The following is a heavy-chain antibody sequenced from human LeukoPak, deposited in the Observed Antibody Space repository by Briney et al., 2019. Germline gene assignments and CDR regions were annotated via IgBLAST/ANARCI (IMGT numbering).Heavy chain of an antibody. CDR3: ARDGYYDFWSGYYRGEENYFDY. CDR1: GYTFTGYY. Sequence: ASVKVSCKASGYTFTGYYMHWVRQAPGQGLEWMGWINPNSGGTNYAQKFQGRVTMTRDMSTSTVYMELSSLRSEDTAVYYCARDGYYDFWSGYYRGEENYFDYWGQGTLVTVSS. D-gene: IGHD3-3*01. J-gene: IGHJ4*02. CDR2: INPNSGGT. V-gene: IGHV1-2*02.